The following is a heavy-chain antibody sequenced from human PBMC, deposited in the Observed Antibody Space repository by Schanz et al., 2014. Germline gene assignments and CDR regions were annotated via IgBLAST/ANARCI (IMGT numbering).Heavy chain of an antibody. D-gene: IGHD3-10*01. V-gene: IGHV4-39*01. CDR3: ARHNRVWFGKEGC. CDR1: GGSISDSGAY. Sequence: QLQMQTSGPGLVRPWETLSLTCTVSGGSISDSGAYWGWFRQTPGKGLEWIANLFYGGSKYYNPSFEIRVTMSVDGSNTQYSLRLGSVTAADTGVYYCARHNRVWFGKEGCWGQGTLVTVSS. J-gene: IGHJ4*02. CDR2: LFYGGSK.